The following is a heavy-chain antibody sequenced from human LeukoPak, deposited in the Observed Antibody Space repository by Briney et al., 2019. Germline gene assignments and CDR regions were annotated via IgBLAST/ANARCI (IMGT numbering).Heavy chain of an antibody. J-gene: IGHJ3*02. V-gene: IGHV1-2*02. Sequence: ASVKVSCKASGYTFTGYYIHWVRQAPGQGLEWMGWINPNSGGTDYAQKFQGRGTMTRDTSISTAYMELSRLRSDDTAVYHCAREGREWAFDIWGQGTMVTVSS. D-gene: IGHD3-3*01. CDR2: INPNSGGT. CDR3: AREGREWAFDI. CDR1: GYTFTGYY.